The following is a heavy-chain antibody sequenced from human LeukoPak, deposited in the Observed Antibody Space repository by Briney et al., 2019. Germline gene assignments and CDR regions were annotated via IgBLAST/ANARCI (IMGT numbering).Heavy chain of an antibody. J-gene: IGHJ4*02. V-gene: IGHV4-4*02. CDR3: ARGGDYRFDY. CDR1: GGSISSGSW. CDR2: IHHSGST. D-gene: IGHD4-17*01. Sequence: SGTLSLTCAVSGGSISSGSWWGWIRQPPGKGLEWIGEIHHSGSTNYNPSLKSRVTLSVDKSKNQLSLRLTSVTATDTAVYYCARGGDYRFDYWGQGTLVTVSS.